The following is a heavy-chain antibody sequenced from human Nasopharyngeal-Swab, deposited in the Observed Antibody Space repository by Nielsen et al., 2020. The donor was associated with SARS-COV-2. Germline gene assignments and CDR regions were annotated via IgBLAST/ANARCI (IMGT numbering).Heavy chain of an antibody. J-gene: IGHJ6*02. V-gene: IGHV5-51*01. D-gene: IGHD6-13*01. CDR3: ARGNRNFYSSSWFDYYGMDV. CDR2: IYPGDSDT. Sequence: GESLKISCKGSGYSFTSYWIGWVRQMPGKGLEWMGIIYPGDSDTRYSPSFQGHVTISADKSISTAYLQWSSLKASDTAMYYCARGNRNFYSSSWFDYYGMDVWGQGTTVTVSS. CDR1: GYSFTSYW.